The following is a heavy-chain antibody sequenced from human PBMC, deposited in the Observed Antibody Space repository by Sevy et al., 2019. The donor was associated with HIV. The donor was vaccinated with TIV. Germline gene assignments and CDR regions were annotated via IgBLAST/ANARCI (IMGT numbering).Heavy chain of an antibody. Sequence: GGSLRLSCAASGFTFSSYSMNWVRQAPGKGLEWVSSISNSGGYIYYADSVQGRFTIPRDNAKNSLYLQMNSLRAEDTAMYYCARDFYYDSSGYYDPWGQGTLVTVSS. D-gene: IGHD3-22*01. J-gene: IGHJ5*02. V-gene: IGHV3-21*01. CDR3: ARDFYYDSSGYYDP. CDR2: ISNSGGYI. CDR1: GFTFSSYS.